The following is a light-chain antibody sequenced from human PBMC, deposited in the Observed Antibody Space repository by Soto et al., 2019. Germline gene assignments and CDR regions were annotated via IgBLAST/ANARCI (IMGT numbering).Light chain of an antibody. CDR2: VAS. CDR3: QQYGTTPLT. V-gene: IGKV3-20*01. Sequence: EIVLTQSPGTLSLSPGKKAALSCRASQSVSNNYLAWYRQNPGQAPRLLIYVASSRASGVQARFSGSGSGTDFIFTISRLEPEDFAVYYCQQYGTTPLTFGGGTKV. CDR1: QSVSNNY. J-gene: IGKJ4*01.